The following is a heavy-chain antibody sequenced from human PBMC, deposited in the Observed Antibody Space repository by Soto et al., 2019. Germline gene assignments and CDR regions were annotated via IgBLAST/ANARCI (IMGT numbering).Heavy chain of an antibody. Sequence: GGSLRLSCAASGFTFSSYAMSWVRQAPGKGLEWVSAISGSGGSTYYADSVKGRFTISRDNSKNTLYLQMNSLRAEDTAVYYCAKADQPTYFYYDFWSSLAPRGFYGMDVWGQGTTVTVSS. D-gene: IGHD3-3*01. J-gene: IGHJ6*02. CDR3: AKADQPTYFYYDFWSSLAPRGFYGMDV. CDR2: ISGSGGST. CDR1: GFTFSSYA. V-gene: IGHV3-23*01.